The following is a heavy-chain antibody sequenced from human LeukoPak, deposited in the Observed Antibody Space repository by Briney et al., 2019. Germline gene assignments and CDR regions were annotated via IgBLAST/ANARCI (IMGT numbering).Heavy chain of an antibody. CDR1: GFPFSTYW. D-gene: IGHD3-9*01. CDR3: AREGILTGDAFDI. CDR2: IKGDERDK. J-gene: IGHJ3*02. V-gene: IGHV3-7*01. Sequence: GGSLRLSCAASGFPFSTYWMNWVRQAPGKGLEWVANIKGDERDKYYVDSVKGRFTISRDNAKNSLYLQMNSLRAEDTAVYYCAREGILTGDAFDIWGQGTMVTVSS.